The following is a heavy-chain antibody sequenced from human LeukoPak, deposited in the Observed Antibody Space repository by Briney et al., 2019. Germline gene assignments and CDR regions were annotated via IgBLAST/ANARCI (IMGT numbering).Heavy chain of an antibody. CDR3: AREAKGGAFDY. CDR1: GFTFSSYS. CDR2: ISSSSSTI. J-gene: IGHJ4*02. V-gene: IGHV3-48*04. D-gene: IGHD3-16*01. Sequence: GGSLRLSCAASGFTFSSYSMNWVRQAPGKGLEWVSYISSSSSTIYYADSVKGRFTISRDNAKNSLYLQMNSLRAEDTAVYYCAREAKGGAFDYWGQGTLVTVSS.